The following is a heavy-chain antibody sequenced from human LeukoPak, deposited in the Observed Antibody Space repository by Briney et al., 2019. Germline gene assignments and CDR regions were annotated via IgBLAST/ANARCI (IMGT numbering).Heavy chain of an antibody. CDR1: GFTFSTYA. CDR3: AKEMATIRAFDF. Sequence: GGSLRPSCAASGFTFSTYAMSWVRQAPGKGLEWVSVISGSGSSTYYADSVKGRSTISRDNSKNTLYLQMNSLRAEDTAVYYCAKEMATIRAFDFWAQGTMVTVSS. CDR2: ISGSGSST. J-gene: IGHJ3*01. V-gene: IGHV3-23*01. D-gene: IGHD5-24*01.